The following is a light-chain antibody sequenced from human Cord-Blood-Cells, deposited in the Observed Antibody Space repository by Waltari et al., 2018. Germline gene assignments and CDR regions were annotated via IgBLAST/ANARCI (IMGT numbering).Light chain of an antibody. V-gene: IGLV2-11*01. Sequence: QSALTQPRSVSGSPGQSVTISCTGTSSDVGGYNYVSWYQQHPGKAPKLMIYDVSKLPSGVPVRFSCSKAVNTASLTISGLQAEDEADYYCCSYAGSYTPFGTGTKVTVL. CDR3: CSYAGSYTP. CDR2: DVS. J-gene: IGLJ1*01. CDR1: SSDVGGYNY.